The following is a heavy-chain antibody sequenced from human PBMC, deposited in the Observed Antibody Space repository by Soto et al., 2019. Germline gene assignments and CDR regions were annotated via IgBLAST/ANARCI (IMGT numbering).Heavy chain of an antibody. CDR3: ARSPTIFGVVIPNAFDI. CDR1: GYTFTSYG. J-gene: IGHJ3*02. CDR2: ISAYNGNT. Sequence: ASVKVSCKASGYTFTSYGISWARQAPGQGLEWMGWISAYNGNTNYAQKLQGRVTMTTDTSTSTAYMELRSLRSDDTAVYYCARSPTIFGVVIPNAFDIWGQGTMVTVSS. V-gene: IGHV1-18*01. D-gene: IGHD3-3*01.